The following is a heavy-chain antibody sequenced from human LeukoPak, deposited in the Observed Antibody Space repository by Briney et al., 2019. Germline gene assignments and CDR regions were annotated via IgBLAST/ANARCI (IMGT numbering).Heavy chain of an antibody. V-gene: IGHV3-23*01. CDR1: GFTFSSYA. CDR3: AKGTATPGYLDY. CDR2: ISGGGDTI. D-gene: IGHD1-1*01. Sequence: GGSLRLSCAASGFTFSSYAMNWARQAPGEGLEWVSAISGGGDTIYYTDSVKGRFTISRDNSKNTLYLQMNSLRVDDTAVYYCAKGTATPGYLDYWGQGTLVTVST. J-gene: IGHJ4*02.